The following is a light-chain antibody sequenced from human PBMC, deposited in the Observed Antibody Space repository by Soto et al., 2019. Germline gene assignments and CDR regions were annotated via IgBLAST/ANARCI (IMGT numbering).Light chain of an antibody. CDR3: NSYTSGNTYV. CDR1: SSDIGSYNR. J-gene: IGLJ1*01. V-gene: IGLV2-18*02. CDR2: EVS. Sequence: VLTQPPSVSGSPGQSVTISCTGTSSDIGSYNRVSWYQQPPGTAPKLMIYEVSNRPSGVPDRFSGSKSGNTASLTISGLQPEDEADYYCNSYTSGNTYVFGTGTKVTVL.